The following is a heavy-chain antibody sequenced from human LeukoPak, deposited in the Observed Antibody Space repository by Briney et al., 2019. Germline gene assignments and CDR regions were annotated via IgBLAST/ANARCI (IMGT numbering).Heavy chain of an antibody. V-gene: IGHV3-7*01. J-gene: IGHJ4*02. CDR2: INPDGSAK. Sequence: PGGSLRLSCAASGFSFSNYWMTWVRQAPGEGLEWVAHINPDGSAKDYVDSVKGRFTISRENAKSSLYLQINSLRAEDTAIYYCARHENWNFPYWGQGTLVTVSS. CDR1: GFSFSNYW. D-gene: IGHD1-7*01. CDR3: ARHENWNFPY.